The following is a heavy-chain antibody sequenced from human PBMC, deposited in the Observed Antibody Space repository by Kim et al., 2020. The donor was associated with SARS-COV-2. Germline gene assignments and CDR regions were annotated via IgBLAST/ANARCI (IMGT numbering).Heavy chain of an antibody. Sequence: GGSLRLSCEASGFTFTSYAMTWVRQAPGKGLEWVAYIGITGGNTYYADSVKGRFTISRDNSRDTLYLQMNSLRAEDTAVYYCTRRSSGAWTFDYWGQGTLVTVSS. CDR3: TRRSSGAWTFDY. CDR1: GFTFTSYA. J-gene: IGHJ4*02. D-gene: IGHD6-25*01. CDR2: IGITGGNT. V-gene: IGHV3-23*01.